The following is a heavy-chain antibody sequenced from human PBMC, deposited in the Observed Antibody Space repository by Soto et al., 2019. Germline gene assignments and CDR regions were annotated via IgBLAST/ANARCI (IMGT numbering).Heavy chain of an antibody. CDR1: GYTFTGYY. Sequence: ASVKVSCKASGYTFTGYYMHWVRQAPGQGLEWMGWINPNSGGTNYAQKFQGWVTMTRDTSISTAYMELSRLRSDGTAVYYCARDRPPGYYDSSGYPYGMDVWGQGPTVTVS. CDR2: INPNSGGT. J-gene: IGHJ6*02. V-gene: IGHV1-2*04. CDR3: ARDRPPGYYDSSGYPYGMDV. D-gene: IGHD3-22*01.